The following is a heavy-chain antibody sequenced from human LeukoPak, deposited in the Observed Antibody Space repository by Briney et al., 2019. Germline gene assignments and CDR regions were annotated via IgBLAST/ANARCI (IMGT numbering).Heavy chain of an antibody. J-gene: IGHJ4*02. Sequence: ASVKVSCKASGYTFTRYGINWVRQAPGQGLEWMGWINTNIGNPTYAQGFIGRFVFSMDTSVSTAYLQISSLKADDTAVYYCAREGYDYVSTHDYWGQGTLVTVSS. CDR3: AREGYDYVSTHDY. CDR1: GYTFTRYG. V-gene: IGHV7-4-1*02. D-gene: IGHD5-12*01. CDR2: INTNIGNP.